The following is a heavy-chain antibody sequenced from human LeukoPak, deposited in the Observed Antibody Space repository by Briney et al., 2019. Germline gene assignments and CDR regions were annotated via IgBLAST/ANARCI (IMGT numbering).Heavy chain of an antibody. J-gene: IGHJ3*02. D-gene: IGHD3-10*01. V-gene: IGHV4-39*07. CDR1: GGSISSGDYY. CDR2: IYYSGST. CDR3: ARVGAMVRGASGAFDI. Sequence: SETLSLTCTVSGGSISSGDYYWGWIRQPPGKGLEWIGSIYYSGSTYYNPSLKSRVTISVDTSKNQFSLKLSSVTAADTAVYYCARVGAMVRGASGAFDIWGQGTMVTVSS.